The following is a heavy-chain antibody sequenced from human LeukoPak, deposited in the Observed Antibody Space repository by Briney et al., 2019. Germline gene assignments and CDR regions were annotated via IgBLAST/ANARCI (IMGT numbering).Heavy chain of an antibody. V-gene: IGHV4-39*01. D-gene: IGHD5-18*01. CDR3: ARRAGFYSYGRNWFDP. CDR2: IYYSGST. CDR1: GGSISSSSYY. J-gene: IGHJ5*02. Sequence: ASGTLSLTCAVSGGSISSSSYYWGWIRQPPGKGLEWIGSIYYSGSTYYNPSLKSRVTISVDTSKNQFSLRPSSVTAADTAVYYCARRAGFYSYGRNWFDPWGQGTLVTVSS.